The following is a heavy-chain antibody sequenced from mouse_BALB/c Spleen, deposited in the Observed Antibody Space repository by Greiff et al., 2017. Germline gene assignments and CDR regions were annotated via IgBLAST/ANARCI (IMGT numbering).Heavy chain of an antibody. CDR1: GFTFSSYA. CDR3: ARGQGLPSYYFDY. Sequence: EVQGVESGGGLVKPGGSLKLSCAASGFTFSSYAMSWVRQTPEKRLEWVASISSGGSTYYPDSVKGRFTISRDNARNILYLQMSSLRSEDTAMYYCARGQGLPSYYFDYWGQGTTRTVSS. J-gene: IGHJ2*01. V-gene: IGHV5-6-5*01. CDR2: ISSGGST. D-gene: IGHD3-1*01.